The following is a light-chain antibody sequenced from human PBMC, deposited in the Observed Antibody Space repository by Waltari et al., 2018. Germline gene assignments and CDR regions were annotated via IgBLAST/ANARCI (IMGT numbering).Light chain of an antibody. V-gene: IGLV8-61*01. CDR2: KAN. CDR1: SGSPSTTSY. J-gene: IGLJ3*02. CDR3: ALYMGSGIWV. Sequence: QTVVTQEPSLSVSPGGTVTLTCALSSGSPSTTSYATWYQQTPGQAPRPVVYKANARSSGVPERFSGSILGNTAALTIAGAQADDESDYYWALYMGSGIWVVGGGTRLTVL.